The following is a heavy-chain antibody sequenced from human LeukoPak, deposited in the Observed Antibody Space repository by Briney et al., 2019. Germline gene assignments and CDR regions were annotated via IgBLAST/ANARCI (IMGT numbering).Heavy chain of an antibody. CDR1: GFTVSSNY. CDR3: ARGGCSSTSCLAD. Sequence: GGSLRLSCAASGFTVSSNYMSWVRQAPGKGLEWVSVIYSGGSTYYADSVKGRFTISRDNSKNTLYLQMNSLRADDTAVYYCARGGCSSTSCLADWGQGTLVTVSS. J-gene: IGHJ4*02. CDR2: IYSGGST. D-gene: IGHD2-2*01. V-gene: IGHV3-53*01.